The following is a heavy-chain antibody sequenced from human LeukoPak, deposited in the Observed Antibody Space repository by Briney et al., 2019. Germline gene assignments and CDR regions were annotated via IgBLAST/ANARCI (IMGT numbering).Heavy chain of an antibody. CDR2: ISNYGHKT. CDR1: GFTFYSYA. CDR3: VRNAASDFYYYMGV. D-gene: IGHD6-25*01. Sequence: PGGSLRLSCVASGFTFYSYAMGWVRQSPGRGLECVSAISNYGHKTSYTDSVRGRFTISRDNSKNTVYSQMSSLRAEDTGIYYCVRNAASDFYYYMGVWGRGTTLIVS. V-gene: IGHV3-23*01. J-gene: IGHJ6*03.